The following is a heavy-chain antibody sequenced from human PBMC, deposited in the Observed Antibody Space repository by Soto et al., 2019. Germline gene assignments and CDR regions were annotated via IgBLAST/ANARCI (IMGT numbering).Heavy chain of an antibody. CDR1: GFTFSSYW. CDR2: INSDGSST. J-gene: IGHJ3*02. D-gene: IGHD6-13*01. V-gene: IGHV3-74*01. Sequence: GGSLRLSCAASGFTFSSYWMHWVRQAPGKGLVWVSRINSDGSSTSYADSVKGRFTISRDNAKNTLYLQMNSLRAEDTAVYYCARDHGSSSWYSHDDAFDIWGQGTMVTVSS. CDR3: ARDHGSSSWYSHDDAFDI.